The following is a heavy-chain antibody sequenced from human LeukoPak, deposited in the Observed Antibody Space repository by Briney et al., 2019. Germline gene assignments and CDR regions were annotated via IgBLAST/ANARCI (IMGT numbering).Heavy chain of an antibody. CDR2: ISPSGGIT. D-gene: IGHD2/OR15-2a*01. CDR1: GFTFSTYA. V-gene: IGHV3-23*01. J-gene: IGHJ4*02. CDR3: AKGVNYFALEY. Sequence: GGSLRLSCAASGFTFSTYAMSWVRQAPGKGLEWVSAISPSGGITYYEDSVKGRFTISRDNSKNTLYLQMNSLRAEDTAVYYCAKGVNYFALEYWGQGTLVTISS.